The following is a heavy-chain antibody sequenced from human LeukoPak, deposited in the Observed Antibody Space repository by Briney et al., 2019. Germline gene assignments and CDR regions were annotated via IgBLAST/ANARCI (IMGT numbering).Heavy chain of an antibody. Sequence: GGSLRLSCAAFGFTVSSNYMSWVRQAPGKGLEWVSVIYSGGSTYYADSVEGRFTISRDNSKNTLYLQMNSLRAEDTAVYYCARDRGYSYGYGYYYYGMDVWGQGATVTVSS. D-gene: IGHD5-18*01. CDR2: IYSGGST. J-gene: IGHJ6*02. CDR1: GFTVSSNY. V-gene: IGHV3-53*01. CDR3: ARDRGYSYGYGYYYYGMDV.